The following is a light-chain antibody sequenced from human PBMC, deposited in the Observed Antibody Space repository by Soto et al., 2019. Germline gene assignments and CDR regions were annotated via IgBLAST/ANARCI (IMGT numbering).Light chain of an antibody. CDR3: QQYDNLPLN. Sequence: DIQMTQSPSSLSASVGDRVTITCQASQDISNDLNWYQQKPGKAPKLLIYDASNLETGVPSRFSGSGSGTDFTFTISSLQPEDIATYYCQQYDNLPLNFGGGTKVEIK. CDR1: QDISND. V-gene: IGKV1-33*01. J-gene: IGKJ4*01. CDR2: DAS.